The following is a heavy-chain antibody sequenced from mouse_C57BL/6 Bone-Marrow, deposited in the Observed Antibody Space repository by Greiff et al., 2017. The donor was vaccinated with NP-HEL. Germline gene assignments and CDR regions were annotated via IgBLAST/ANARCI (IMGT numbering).Heavy chain of an antibody. Sequence: VQLQQSGAELVKPGASVKISCKASGYAFSSYWMNWVKQRPGKGLEWIGQIYPGDGDTNYNGKFKGKATLTADKSSSTAYMQLSSLTSEDSAVYFCARSLIYDGYYGAYWGQGTLVTVSA. V-gene: IGHV1-80*01. CDR1: GYAFSSYW. CDR3: ARSLIYDGYYGAY. CDR2: IYPGDGDT. D-gene: IGHD2-3*01. J-gene: IGHJ3*01.